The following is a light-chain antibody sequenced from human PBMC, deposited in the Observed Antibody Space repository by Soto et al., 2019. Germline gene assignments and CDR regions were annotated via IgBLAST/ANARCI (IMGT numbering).Light chain of an antibody. CDR3: QQYHTWPIT. J-gene: IGKJ4*01. Sequence: EIGMTQSPATLSVAPGERLTLSCRASQGVSRKLAWYQHKSGQAPRLLTSGAFTGATGIPARFGGSGSGTEFTLTISSLQSEDCAIYYCQQYHTWPITFGGGTKVEIK. V-gene: IGKV3-15*01. CDR1: QGVSRK. CDR2: GAF.